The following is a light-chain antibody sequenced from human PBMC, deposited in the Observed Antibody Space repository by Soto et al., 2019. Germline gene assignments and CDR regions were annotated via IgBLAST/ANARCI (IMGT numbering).Light chain of an antibody. Sequence: DIQMTQSPSSLSASVGDRVTITCRASQRVNTYLNWYQQKVGKVPKLLIYGASSLQSGVPSRFSGSGSGTAFTLTISSLQPEDFATYYCQQSYSAPWTFGQGNKVDI. CDR2: GAS. CDR1: QRVNTY. CDR3: QQSYSAPWT. J-gene: IGKJ1*01. V-gene: IGKV1-39*01.